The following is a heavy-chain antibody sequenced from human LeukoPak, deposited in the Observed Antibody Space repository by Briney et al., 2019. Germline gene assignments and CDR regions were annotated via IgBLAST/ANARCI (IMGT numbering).Heavy chain of an antibody. D-gene: IGHD3-16*01. V-gene: IGHV3-48*01. J-gene: IGHJ4*02. CDR3: AGDWGSYDPKKHFDY. CDR1: GFTFSSYA. Sequence: HAGGSLRLSCAASGFTFSSYAMSWVRQAPGKGLEWVSYISSSSSTIYYADSVKGRFTISRDNAKNSLYLQMNSLRAEDTAVYYCAGDWGSYDPKKHFDYWGQGTLVTVSS. CDR2: ISSSSSTI.